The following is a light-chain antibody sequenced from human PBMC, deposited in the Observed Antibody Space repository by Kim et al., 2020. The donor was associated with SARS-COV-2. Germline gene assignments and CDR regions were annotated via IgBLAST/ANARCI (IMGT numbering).Light chain of an antibody. J-gene: IGKJ1*01. Sequence: DIQMTQSPSSLSASVGDRVTITCRASQSISNYLSWYQQKPGKAPNLLIYAASSLQSGVPSRFSGSGSGTDFTLTISSLQPEDFATYYCQQSYSSPRMFGQGTKVDIK. CDR3: QQSYSSPRM. CDR2: AAS. V-gene: IGKV1-39*01. CDR1: QSISNY.